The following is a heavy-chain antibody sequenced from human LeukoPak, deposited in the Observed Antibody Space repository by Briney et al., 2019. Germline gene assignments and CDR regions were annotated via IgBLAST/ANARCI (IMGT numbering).Heavy chain of an antibody. J-gene: IGHJ4*02. CDR3: ATVLPNHYYHQFDY. D-gene: IGHD1-14*01. CDR2: IIPIFGTA. Sequence: GSSVKVSCKASGGTFSSYAISWVRQAPGQGLEWMGGIIPIFGTANYAQKFQGRVTITADESTSTAYMELSSLRSEDTAVYYCATVLPNHYYHQFDYWGQGTLVTVSS. CDR1: GGTFSSYA. V-gene: IGHV1-69*01.